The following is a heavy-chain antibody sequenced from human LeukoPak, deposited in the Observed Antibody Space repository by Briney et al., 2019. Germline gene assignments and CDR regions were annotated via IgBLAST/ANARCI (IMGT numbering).Heavy chain of an antibody. Sequence: GGSLRLSCAASGFTFTNYGMHWVRQAPGKGLEWVAIISFDGRIEYYVDSVKGRFTISRDKSKNTLYLQMNSLRPEDTAVYYCAKGRSRDYSSGWYFDSWGQGTLVTVSS. J-gene: IGHJ4*02. V-gene: IGHV3-30*18. D-gene: IGHD6-19*01. CDR3: AKGRSRDYSSGWYFDS. CDR2: ISFDGRIE. CDR1: GFTFTNYG.